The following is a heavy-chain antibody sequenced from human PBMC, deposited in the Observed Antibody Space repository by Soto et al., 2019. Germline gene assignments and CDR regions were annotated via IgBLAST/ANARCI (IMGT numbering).Heavy chain of an antibody. D-gene: IGHD6-19*01. J-gene: IGHJ6*02. Sequence: ASETLSLTCTVSGGSISSYYCSWIRQPAGKGLEWIGRIYTSGSTNYNPSLKSRVTMSVDTSKNQFSLKLSSVTAADTAVYYCARDGIAVAGTSAYYYGMDVWGQGTTVTVSS. CDR3: ARDGIAVAGTSAYYYGMDV. CDR1: GGSISSYY. CDR2: IYTSGST. V-gene: IGHV4-4*07.